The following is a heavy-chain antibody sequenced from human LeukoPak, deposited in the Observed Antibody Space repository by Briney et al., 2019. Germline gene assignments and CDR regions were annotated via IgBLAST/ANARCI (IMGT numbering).Heavy chain of an antibody. V-gene: IGHV3-23*01. J-gene: IGHJ4*02. CDR3: ARSVGATMRKNLYFDY. CDR1: GFTFSSYV. CDR2: ITSSGGST. Sequence: GGSLRLSCAASGFTFSSYVMNWVRQAPGKGLEWVSSITSSGGSTYYADSVKGRFTISRDNSKNTLHLQMNSLKAEDTAVYYCARSVGATMRKNLYFDYWGQGTLVTVSS. D-gene: IGHD1-26*01.